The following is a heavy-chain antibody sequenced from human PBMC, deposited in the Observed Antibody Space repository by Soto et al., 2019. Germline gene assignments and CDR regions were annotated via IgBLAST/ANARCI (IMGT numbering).Heavy chain of an antibody. V-gene: IGHV1-46*01. CDR2: INASGGGT. Sequence: QVQLVQSGAEVKKPGSSVKISCKASGYGFTSFYIHWVRQAPGQGLEWMGVINASGGGTSYTQKFLARVTMSRDTSTTTAYMELSSLTSEYTAVYYCARALYVSGSYAFGYCGQGTLVSVSS. CDR1: GYGFTSFY. D-gene: IGHD3-10*01. CDR3: ARALYVSGSYAFGY. J-gene: IGHJ4*02.